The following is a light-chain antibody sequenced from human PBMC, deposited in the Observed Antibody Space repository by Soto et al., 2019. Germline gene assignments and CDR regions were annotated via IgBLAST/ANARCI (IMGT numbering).Light chain of an antibody. J-gene: IGKJ1*01. V-gene: IGKV3-20*01. CDR1: QSVSSTY. CDR2: GAS. CDR3: QQYGSSPWT. Sequence: EIVLTQSPGTLSLSPGERATLSCRARQSVSSTYLAWYQHKPGQAPRLLMYGASSRATGIPERFSGSGSGTDFTLTISRLEPEDFAVYYCQQYGSSPWTFGRGTKVEI.